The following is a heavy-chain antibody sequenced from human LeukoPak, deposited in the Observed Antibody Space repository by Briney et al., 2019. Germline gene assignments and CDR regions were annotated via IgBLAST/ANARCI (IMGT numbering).Heavy chain of an antibody. CDR2: IYPGDSDT. Sequence: GASLKISCKGSGHSFTSYWISWVRQMPGKGLEWMGIIYPGDSDTRYSPSFQGQVTISADKSISTAYLQWSSLKASDTAMYYCARAITMVRGVITHLGYWGQGTLVTVSS. J-gene: IGHJ4*02. D-gene: IGHD3-10*01. V-gene: IGHV5-51*01. CDR3: ARAITMVRGVITHLGY. CDR1: GHSFTSYW.